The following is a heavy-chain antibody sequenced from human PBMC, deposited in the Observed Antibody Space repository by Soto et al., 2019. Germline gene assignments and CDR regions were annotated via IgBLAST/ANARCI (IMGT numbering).Heavy chain of an antibody. CDR3: ARDVNGGFCGA. D-gene: IGHD2-21*01. CDR2: ISCRNNDM. V-gene: IGHV3-21*01. J-gene: IGHJ5*02. CDR1: GFTFSSYS. Sequence: EVQLVESGGGLVKPGGSLRLSCAASGFTFSSYSMNWVRQAPGKGLEWVSTISCRNNDMYYVDSVKGRFTISRDNARNSVYLQMNSLRADDTAVYYCARDVNGGFCGAWGQGTVVTVSS.